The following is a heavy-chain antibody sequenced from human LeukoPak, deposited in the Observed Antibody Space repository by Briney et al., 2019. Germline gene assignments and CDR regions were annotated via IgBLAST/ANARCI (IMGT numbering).Heavy chain of an antibody. CDR1: GGTFSSYA. D-gene: IGHD5-24*01. CDR2: IIPIFGTA. J-gene: IGHJ3*02. CDR3: ARDKRWLQLDDAFDI. Sequence: ASVKVSCKASGGTFSSYAISWVRQAPGQGLEWMGGIIPIFGTANYAQKFQGRVTITTDESTSTAYMELSSLRSEDTAVYYCARDKRWLQLDDAFDIWGQGTMFTVSS. V-gene: IGHV1-69*05.